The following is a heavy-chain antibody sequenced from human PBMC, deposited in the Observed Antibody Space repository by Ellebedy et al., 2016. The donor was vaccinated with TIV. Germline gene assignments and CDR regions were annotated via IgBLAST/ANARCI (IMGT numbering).Heavy chain of an antibody. Sequence: MPGGSLRLSCNVSGVSVSSVRYYWAWIRQPPGKGLEWLGSVYHSGSPYYNPSLKSRVTLSADPSRNQFSLKLKTVTAEDTAVYYCARIDPWQPIDDWGQGILVTVSS. CDR3: ARIDPWQPIDD. J-gene: IGHJ4*02. D-gene: IGHD2-21*01. CDR2: VYHSGSP. CDR1: GVSVSSVRYY. V-gene: IGHV4-39*01.